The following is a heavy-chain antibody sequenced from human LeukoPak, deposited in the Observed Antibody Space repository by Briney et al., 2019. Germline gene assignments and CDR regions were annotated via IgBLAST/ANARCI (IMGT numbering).Heavy chain of an antibody. Sequence: PSETLSLTCTVSGGSISSSSYYWGWIRQPPGKGLEWIGSIYYSGSTYYNPSLKSRVTISVDTSKNQFSLKLSSVTASDTAVYYCARDTTANEDLGAFDIWGQGTMVTVSS. V-gene: IGHV4-39*07. D-gene: IGHD1-1*01. CDR3: ARDTTANEDLGAFDI. J-gene: IGHJ3*02. CDR1: GGSISSSSYY. CDR2: IYYSGST.